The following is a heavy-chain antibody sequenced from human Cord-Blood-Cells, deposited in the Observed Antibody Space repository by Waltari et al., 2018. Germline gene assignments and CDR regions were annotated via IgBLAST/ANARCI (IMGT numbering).Heavy chain of an antibody. J-gene: IGHJ6*03. CDR3: ARSRGQQLVLGYYYYYYMDV. Sequence: QVQLVQSGAEVKKPGSSVKVSCKASGGNFSSYAISWVRQAPGQGLEWMGGIIPILGIANYAQKFQGRVTITADKSTSTAYMELSSLRSEDTAVYYCARSRGQQLVLGYYYYYYMDVWGKGTTVTVSS. CDR1: GGNFSSYA. D-gene: IGHD6-13*01. CDR2: IIPILGIA. V-gene: IGHV1-69*10.